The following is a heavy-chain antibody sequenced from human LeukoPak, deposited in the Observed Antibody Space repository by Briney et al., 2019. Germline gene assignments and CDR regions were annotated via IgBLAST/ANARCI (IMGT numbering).Heavy chain of an antibody. J-gene: IGHJ4*02. V-gene: IGHV3-48*03. CDR2: VSGNGDTK. D-gene: IGHD3-16*01. CDR1: GFTFSSFE. CDR3: VSAYGGLLDY. Sequence: GGSLRLSCAASGFTFSSFEMDWVRQAPGKGLEWVSYVSGNGDTKYYAESVRGRFTISRDNAKNSLYLQMNSLRAEDTAVYYCVSAYGGLLDYWGQGTLVTVSS.